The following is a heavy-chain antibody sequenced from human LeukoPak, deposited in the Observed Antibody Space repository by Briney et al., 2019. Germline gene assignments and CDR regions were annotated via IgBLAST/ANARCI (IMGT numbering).Heavy chain of an antibody. CDR1: GGSFSGYY. CDR3: ARSRDYYDNLLDY. CDR2: INHSGST. Sequence: SETLSLTCAVYGGSFSGYYWSWIRQPPGKGLESIGEINHSGSTNYNPSLKSRVTISVDTPKNQFSLRLSSVTAADTAVYYCARSRDYYDNLLDYWGQGTLVTVSS. D-gene: IGHD3-22*01. J-gene: IGHJ4*02. V-gene: IGHV4-34*01.